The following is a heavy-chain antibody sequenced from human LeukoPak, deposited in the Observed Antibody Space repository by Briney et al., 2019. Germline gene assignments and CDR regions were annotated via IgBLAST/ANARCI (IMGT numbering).Heavy chain of an antibody. V-gene: IGHV3-33*06. CDR3: AKDAQRGFDYSNSLEY. CDR1: GFTYSHYG. D-gene: IGHD4-11*01. CDR2: IWSDGTEK. J-gene: IGHJ4*02. Sequence: GGSLRLSCAASGFTYSHYGMHWVRQAPGKGLEWVAVIWSDGTEKYYADAVKGRFTISRDNSRNTLYLQMNSLRGEDTAVYYCAKDAQRGFDYSNSLEYWGQGTLVTVSS.